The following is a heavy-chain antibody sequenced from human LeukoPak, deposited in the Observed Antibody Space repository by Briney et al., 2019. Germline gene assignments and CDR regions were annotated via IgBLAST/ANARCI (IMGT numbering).Heavy chain of an antibody. J-gene: IGHJ4*02. V-gene: IGHV3-30-3*01. CDR1: GFTFSSYA. CDR3: ARGIYVWDY. D-gene: IGHD3-10*02. Sequence: GGSLRLSCAASGFTFSSYAMHWVRQAPGKGLEWVAVISYDGSNKYYADSVEGRFTISRDNSKNTLYLQMNSLRAEDTAVYYCARGIYVWDYWGQGTLVTVSS. CDR2: ISYDGSNK.